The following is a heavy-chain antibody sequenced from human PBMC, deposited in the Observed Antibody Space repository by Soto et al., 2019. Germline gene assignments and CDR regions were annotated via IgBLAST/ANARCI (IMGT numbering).Heavy chain of an antibody. J-gene: IGHJ4*02. CDR2: INPNSGGT. D-gene: IGHD2-2*01. V-gene: IGHV1-2*02. CDR3: ARGGSVVVVPAALDY. CDR1: GYTFTGYY. Sequence: QGQLVQSGAEVKKPGASVKVSCKASGYTFTGYYMHWVRQAPGQGLEWMGWINPNSGGTNYAQKFQGRVTMTRDTPISTAYMELSRLRSDDTAVYYCARGGSVVVVPAALDYWGQGTLVTVSS.